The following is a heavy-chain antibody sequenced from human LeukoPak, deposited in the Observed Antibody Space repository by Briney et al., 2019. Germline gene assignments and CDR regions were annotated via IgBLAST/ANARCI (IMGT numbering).Heavy chain of an antibody. J-gene: IGHJ4*02. CDR3: AKDYSRTYTSGWPYFDY. V-gene: IGHV3-23*01. Sequence: QTGGSLRLSCAASGFTFSNYAVTWVRQAPGKGLEWVATITNGAGATYYADSVKGRFTISRDNSKNTMSVQMNSLRAEDTAVYYCAKDYSRTYTSGWPYFDYWGQGTLVTVSS. CDR1: GFTFSNYA. D-gene: IGHD6-19*01. CDR2: ITNGAGAT.